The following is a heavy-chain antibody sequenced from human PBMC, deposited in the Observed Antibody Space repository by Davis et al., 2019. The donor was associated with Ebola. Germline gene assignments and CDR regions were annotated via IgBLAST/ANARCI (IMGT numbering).Heavy chain of an antibody. J-gene: IGHJ3*02. Sequence: GESLKISCAASGFTVSSNYMSWVRQAPGKGLEWVSVIYSGGSTYYADSVKGRFTISRDNSKNTLYLQMNSLRAEDTAVYYCASVGHYDFWVSYAFDIWGQGTMVTVSS. V-gene: IGHV3-53*01. CDR1: GFTVSSNY. CDR2: IYSGGST. CDR3: ASVGHYDFWVSYAFDI. D-gene: IGHD3-3*01.